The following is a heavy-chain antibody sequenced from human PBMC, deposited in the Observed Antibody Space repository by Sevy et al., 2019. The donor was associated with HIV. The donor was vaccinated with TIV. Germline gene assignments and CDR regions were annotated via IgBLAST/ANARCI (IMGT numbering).Heavy chain of an antibody. CDR3: ARVLGGYCTSASCYQPRNWFDP. D-gene: IGHD2-2*01. CDR1: GFTPSTYG. CDR2: IKQDGSEK. Sequence: GGSLRLSCAASGFTPSTYGMHWVRQAPGKGLEWVANIKQDGSEKYYVDSVKGRFTISRDNAKNSLYLQMNSLRAEDTAVYYCARVLGGYCTSASCYQPRNWFDPWGQGTLVTVSS. J-gene: IGHJ5*02. V-gene: IGHV3-7*01.